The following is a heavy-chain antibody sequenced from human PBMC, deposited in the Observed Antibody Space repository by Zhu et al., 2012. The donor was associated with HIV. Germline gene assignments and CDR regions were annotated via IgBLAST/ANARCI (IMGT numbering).Heavy chain of an antibody. Sequence: QVQLQESGPGLVQPSETLSLICTVSGGSIRDYYWGWIRQSAAKGLEWIGRMYPTGVTNYNPSLKSRVAMSVDTSKNQFSLKLNSVTAADTAVYYCAREAPNYDYWGRGILVIVSS. D-gene: IGHD3-3*01. CDR1: GGSIRDYY. CDR3: AREAPNYDY. J-gene: IGHJ4*02. V-gene: IGHV4-4*07. CDR2: MYPTGVT.